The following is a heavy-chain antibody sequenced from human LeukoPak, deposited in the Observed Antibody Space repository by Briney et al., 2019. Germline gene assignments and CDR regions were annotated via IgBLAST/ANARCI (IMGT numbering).Heavy chain of an antibody. Sequence: KPSETLSLTCTVSGGSISSSSYYWVWIRQPRGKGLEWIGSIYYSGSTYYNPSLKSRVTISVDTSKNQFSLKLSSVTAADTAVYYCARRWIAVAGIAFDIWGQGTMVTVSS. CDR2: IYYSGST. J-gene: IGHJ3*02. CDR3: ARRWIAVAGIAFDI. CDR1: GGSISSSSYY. V-gene: IGHV4-39*01. D-gene: IGHD6-19*01.